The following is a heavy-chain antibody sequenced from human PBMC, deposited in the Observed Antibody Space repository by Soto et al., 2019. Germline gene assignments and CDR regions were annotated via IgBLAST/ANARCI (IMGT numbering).Heavy chain of an antibody. D-gene: IGHD6-13*01. V-gene: IGHV3-30*03. CDR2: ISNDGTDQ. Sequence: QVQLVESGGGVVQPGRSLRLSCAASEFTFGNFGIHWVRQAPGKGLEWVADISNDGTDQYYADSVKGRFTISRDNSKNTLYLQMNSLRAEDTAVYYCARGCSGGTNCFYFDFWGQGILVTVSS. J-gene: IGHJ4*02. CDR1: EFTFGNFG. CDR3: ARGCSGGTNCFYFDF.